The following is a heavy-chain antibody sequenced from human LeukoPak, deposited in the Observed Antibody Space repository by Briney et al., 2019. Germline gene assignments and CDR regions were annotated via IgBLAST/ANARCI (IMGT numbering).Heavy chain of an antibody. J-gene: IGHJ6*03. D-gene: IGHD3-10*01. Sequence: PGGSLRLSCAASGFTFSSYAMSWVRQAPGKGLEWVSAISGSGGSTYYADSVKGRFTISRDNSKNTLYLQMNSLRAEDTAVYYCTRQIGVYYYYMDVWGKGTTVTVSS. V-gene: IGHV3-23*01. CDR3: TRQIGVYYYYMDV. CDR1: GFTFSSYA. CDR2: ISGSGGST.